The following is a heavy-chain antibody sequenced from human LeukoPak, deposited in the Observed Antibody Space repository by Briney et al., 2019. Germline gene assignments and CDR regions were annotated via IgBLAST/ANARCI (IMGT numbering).Heavy chain of an antibody. CDR3: ARGQSSSWYVY. V-gene: IGHV1-2*02. D-gene: IGHD6-13*01. J-gene: IGHJ4*02. CDR2: INPNSGGT. CDR1: GYTFTGYY. Sequence: GASVKVSCKASGYTFTGYYMHWVRQAPGQGLEWMGWINPNSGGTNYAQEFQGRVTMTRGTSISTAYMELSRLRSDDTAVYYCARGQSSSWYVYWGQGTQVTVSS.